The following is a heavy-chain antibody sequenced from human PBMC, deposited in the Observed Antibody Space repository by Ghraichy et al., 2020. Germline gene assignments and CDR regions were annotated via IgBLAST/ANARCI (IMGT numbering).Heavy chain of an antibody. CDR2: IYYSGST. CDR3: ARDPGSSSFLDV. V-gene: IGHV4-59*11. D-gene: IGHD6-6*01. Sequence: SETLSLTCTVSGGSISSHYWSWIRQPPGKGLEWIGYIYYSGSTNYNPSLKSRVTISVDTSKNQFSLKLSSVTAADTAVYYCARDPGSSSFLDVWGQGTTVTVSS. CDR1: GGSISSHY. J-gene: IGHJ6*02.